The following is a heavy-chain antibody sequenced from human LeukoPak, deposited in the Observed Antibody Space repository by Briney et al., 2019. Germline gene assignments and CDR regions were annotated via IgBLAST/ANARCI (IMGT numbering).Heavy chain of an antibody. D-gene: IGHD3-10*01. Sequence: GGSLRLSCAASGFIFSSYAMHWVRQAPGKGLEWVAVISYDGSDKYCAESVKGRFTFSRDNSNNTLYLQMNSLRAEDTAVYYCARDYYGSRSSSFDPWGQGTLVTVSS. CDR3: ARDYYGSRSSSFDP. CDR1: GFIFSSYA. CDR2: ISYDGSDK. J-gene: IGHJ5*02. V-gene: IGHV3-30*04.